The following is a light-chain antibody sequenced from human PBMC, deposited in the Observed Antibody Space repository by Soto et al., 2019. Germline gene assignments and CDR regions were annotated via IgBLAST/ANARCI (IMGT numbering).Light chain of an antibody. J-gene: IGLJ3*02. CDR3: AAWDDSLSGRV. Sequence: QSLLTQPPSASGTPGQRVTISCSGSRSNIGSNYVYWYQQLPGTAPKLLIYRNNQRPSGVPDRFSGSKSGTSASLAISGLRSEDEADYYCAAWDDSLSGRVFGGGTKVTVL. CDR2: RNN. CDR1: RSNIGSNY. V-gene: IGLV1-47*01.